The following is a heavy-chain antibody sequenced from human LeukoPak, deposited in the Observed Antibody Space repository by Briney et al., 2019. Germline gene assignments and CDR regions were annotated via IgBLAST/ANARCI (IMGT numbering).Heavy chain of an antibody. CDR2: IKQDGSEK. J-gene: IGHJ6*03. D-gene: IGHD3-10*01. Sequence: QSGGSLRLSCAASGFTFSSYSMNWVRQAPGKGLEWVANIKQDGSEKYYVDSVKGRFTISRDNAKNSLYLQMNSLRAEDTAVYYCARELITMVQGVIGPAYMDVWGKGTTVTVSS. CDR3: ARELITMVQGVIGPAYMDV. CDR1: GFTFSSYS. V-gene: IGHV3-7*01.